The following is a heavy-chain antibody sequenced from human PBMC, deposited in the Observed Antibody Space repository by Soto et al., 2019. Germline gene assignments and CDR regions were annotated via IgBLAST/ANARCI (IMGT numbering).Heavy chain of an antibody. CDR1: GGSFSGYY. Sequence: SETLSLTCAVYGGSFSGYYWSWIRQPPGKGLEWIGEINHSGSTNYNPSLKSRVTISVDTSKNQFSLKLSSVTAADTAVYYCAGTTTAPHDYWGQGTLVTVSS. CDR2: INHSGST. J-gene: IGHJ4*02. D-gene: IGHD4-4*01. CDR3: AGTTTAPHDY. V-gene: IGHV4-34*01.